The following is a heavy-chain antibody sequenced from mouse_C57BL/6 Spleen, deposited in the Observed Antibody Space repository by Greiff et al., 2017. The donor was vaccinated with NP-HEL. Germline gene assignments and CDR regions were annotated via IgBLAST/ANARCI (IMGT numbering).Heavy chain of an antibody. Sequence: QVQLKQPGAELVMPGASVKLSCKASGYTFTSYWMHWVKQRPGQGLEWIGEIDPSDSYTNYNQKFKGKSTLTVDKSSSTAYMQLSSLTSEDSAVYYCARVGYYGFDVWGTGTTVTVSS. CDR3: ARVGYYGFDV. D-gene: IGHD1-1*01. J-gene: IGHJ1*03. V-gene: IGHV1-69*01. CDR1: GYTFTSYW. CDR2: IDPSDSYT.